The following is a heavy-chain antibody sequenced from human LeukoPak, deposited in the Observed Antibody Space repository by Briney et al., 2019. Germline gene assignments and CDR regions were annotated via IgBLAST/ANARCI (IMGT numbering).Heavy chain of an antibody. CDR2: FIPIVGKA. J-gene: IGHJ5*02. CDR1: GGTYSSYA. D-gene: IGHD1-1*01. CDR3: ARVRGYIRLYNGFDP. Sequence: SEEVPCKACGGTYSSYAIIGVRQASGQGLEWMGGFIPIVGKANYAQRFQGRVTITTDDSTCTDYMELSSLRSEDKAVYYCARVRGYIRLYNGFDPWGQGTLVTVSS. V-gene: IGHV1-69*05.